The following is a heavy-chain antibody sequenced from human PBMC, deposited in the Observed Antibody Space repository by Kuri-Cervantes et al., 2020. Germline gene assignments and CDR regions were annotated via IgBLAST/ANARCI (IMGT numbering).Heavy chain of an antibody. CDR3: ARGAGAYGGNSDY. D-gene: IGHD4-23*01. V-gene: IGHV4-38-2*02. Sequence: GSLRLSCTVSGYSISSGYYWGWIRQPPGKGLEWIGSIYHSGSTYYNPSLKSRVTISVDTSKNQFSLKLSSVTAADTAVYYCARGAGAYGGNSDYWGQGTLVTVSS. J-gene: IGHJ4*02. CDR1: GYSISSGYY. CDR2: IYHSGST.